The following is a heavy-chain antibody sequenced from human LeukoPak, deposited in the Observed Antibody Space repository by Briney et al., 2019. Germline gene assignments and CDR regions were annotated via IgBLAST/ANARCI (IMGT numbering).Heavy chain of an antibody. CDR2: INTDGSST. Sequence: TGGSLRLSCAASGFIFTTYWMHWVRQAPGKGLVWVARINTDGSSTYYADSVKGRFTISRDNSKNTLYLQMNSLRAEDTALYYCAKDREWLSPTYFDYWGQGTLVTVSS. CDR3: AKDREWLSPTYFDY. J-gene: IGHJ4*02. D-gene: IGHD3-3*01. CDR1: GFIFTTYW. V-gene: IGHV3-74*01.